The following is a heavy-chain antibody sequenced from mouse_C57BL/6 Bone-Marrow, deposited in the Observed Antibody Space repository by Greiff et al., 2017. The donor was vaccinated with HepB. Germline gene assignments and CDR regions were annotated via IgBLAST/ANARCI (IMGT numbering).Heavy chain of an antibody. V-gene: IGHV2-2*01. CDR2: IWSGGST. Sequence: QVQLQQSGPGLVQPSQSLSITCTATGFSLTCYGVHWVRQSPGKGLEWLGVIWSGGSTAYNAAVISRLSISKDNSKSQVFFKMNSLQADDTAMYYCATLLFAYWGQGTLVTVSA. J-gene: IGHJ3*01. CDR3: ATLLFAY. D-gene: IGHD2-10*01. CDR1: GFSLTCYG.